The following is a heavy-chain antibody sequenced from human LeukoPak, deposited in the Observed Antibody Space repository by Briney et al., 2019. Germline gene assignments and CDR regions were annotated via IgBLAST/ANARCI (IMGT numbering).Heavy chain of an antibody. CDR1: GGTFISYA. D-gene: IGHD2-2*01. CDR3: ARQVAAARYYYGMDV. V-gene: IGHV1-18*01. CDR2: ISAYNGNT. J-gene: IGHJ6*02. Sequence: ASVKVSCKASGGTFISYAISWVRQAPGQGLEWMGWISAYNGNTNYAQKLQGRVTMTTDTSTSTAYMELRSLRSDDTAVYYCARQVAAARYYYGMDVWGQGTTVTVSS.